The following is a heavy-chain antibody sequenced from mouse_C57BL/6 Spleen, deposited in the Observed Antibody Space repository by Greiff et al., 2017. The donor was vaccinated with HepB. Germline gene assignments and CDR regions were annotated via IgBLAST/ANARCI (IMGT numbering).Heavy chain of an antibody. Sequence: VQLQQPGAELVKPGASVKMSCKASGYTFTSYWITWVKQRPGQGLEWIGDIYPGSGSTNYNEKFKSKATLTVDTSSSTAYMQLSSLTSEDSAVYYCARGWGLPYYAMDYWGQGTSVTVSS. CDR3: ARGWGLPYYAMDY. CDR2: IYPGSGST. V-gene: IGHV1-55*01. J-gene: IGHJ4*01. D-gene: IGHD2-4*01. CDR1: GYTFTSYW.